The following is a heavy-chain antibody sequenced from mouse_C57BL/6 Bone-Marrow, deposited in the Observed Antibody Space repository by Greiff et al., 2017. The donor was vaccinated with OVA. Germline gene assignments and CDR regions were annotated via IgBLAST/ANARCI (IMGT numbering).Heavy chain of an antibody. CDR3: ARATTVAEGGYFDV. CDR2: IDPSDSET. J-gene: IGHJ1*03. V-gene: IGHV1-52*01. CDR1: GYTFTSYW. Sequence: QVQLQQPGAELVRPGSSVKLSCKASGYTFTSYWMHWVKQRPIQGLEWIGNIDPSDSETHYNQKFKDKATLTVDKSSSTAYMQLSSLTSEDSAVYYCARATTVAEGGYFDVWGTGTTVTVSS. D-gene: IGHD1-1*01.